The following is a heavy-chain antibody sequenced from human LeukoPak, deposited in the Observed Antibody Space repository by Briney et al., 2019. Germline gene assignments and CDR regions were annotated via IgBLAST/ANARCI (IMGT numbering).Heavy chain of an antibody. CDR3: ARVPTPVATIPFFDY. D-gene: IGHD5-12*01. Sequence: EASVKVSCKASGYTFTSYAMNWVRQAPGQGLEWMGWINTNTGNPTYAQGFTGRFVFSLDTSVSTAYLQISSLKAEDTAVYYCARVPTPVATIPFFDYWGQGTLVTVSS. CDR2: INTNTGNP. CDR1: GYTFTSYA. V-gene: IGHV7-4-1*02. J-gene: IGHJ4*02.